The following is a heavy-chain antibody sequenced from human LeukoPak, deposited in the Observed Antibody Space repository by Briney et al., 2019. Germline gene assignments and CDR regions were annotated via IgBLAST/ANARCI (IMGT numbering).Heavy chain of an antibody. CDR2: IYSGGDT. CDR3: ARGSVISFGGVTQTGGNWFDP. Sequence: SETLSLTCTVSGGSISRYYWSWIRQPAGKGLEWIGRIYSGGDTNYNPSLKSRVTMSVDKSKNQFSLKLTSVTAADTAVYYCARGSVISFGGVTQTGGNWFDPWGQGTLVTVSA. CDR1: GGSISRYY. D-gene: IGHD3-16*01. V-gene: IGHV4-4*07. J-gene: IGHJ5*02.